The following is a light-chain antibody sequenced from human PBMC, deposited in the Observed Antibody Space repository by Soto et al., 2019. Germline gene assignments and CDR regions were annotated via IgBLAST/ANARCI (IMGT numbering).Light chain of an antibody. CDR2: DAS. V-gene: IGKV1-5*01. J-gene: IGKJ4*01. CDR3: QQYNSYSLT. CDR1: QSISSR. Sequence: DIQMTQSPSTLSASVGDRVTITCRASQSISSRLAWYQQKPGKAPKLLIYDASNLESGVPSRFSGSGSGTDFTLTISSLQPDAFATYYCQQYNSYSLTVGGGTKVEIK.